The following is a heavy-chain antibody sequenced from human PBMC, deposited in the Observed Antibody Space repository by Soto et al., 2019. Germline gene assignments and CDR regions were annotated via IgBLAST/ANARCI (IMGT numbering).Heavy chain of an antibody. Sequence: SETLSLTCAVYGGSFSGYYWSWIRQPPGKGLEWIGEINHSGSTNYNPSLKSRVTISVDTSKNQFSLKLSSVTAADTAVYYCARGLGPSIAAAALNWFVPWGQGTLVTVSS. CDR2: INHSGST. J-gene: IGHJ5*02. CDR3: ARGLGPSIAAAALNWFVP. CDR1: GGSFSGYY. V-gene: IGHV4-34*01. D-gene: IGHD6-13*01.